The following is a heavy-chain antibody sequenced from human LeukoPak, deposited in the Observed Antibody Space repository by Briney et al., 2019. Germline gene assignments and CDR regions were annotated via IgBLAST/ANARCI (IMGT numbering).Heavy chain of an antibody. Sequence: GGSLRLSCAAPGFTFNNYGMHWVRQAPGKGLEWVAFIRYNGNNQYYADSVKGRFTISRDNSKNTLYLQMNSLKGDDTAVYYCAKDSAFYYIDVWGKGTTVTVSS. CDR2: IRYNGNNQ. D-gene: IGHD3-10*01. CDR1: GFTFNNYG. CDR3: AKDSAFYYIDV. J-gene: IGHJ6*03. V-gene: IGHV3-30*02.